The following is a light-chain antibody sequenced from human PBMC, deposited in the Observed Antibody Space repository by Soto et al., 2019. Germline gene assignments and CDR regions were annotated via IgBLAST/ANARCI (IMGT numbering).Light chain of an antibody. J-gene: IGLJ2*01. Sequence: QSMLTQPPSVSGAPGQRVTISCTGSRSNIGAGYDVQWYQQLPGTAPKLVIYGNSNRPSGVPDRFSGSKSGTSASLAITGLQAEDEADYYCQSYDSSLSGVVFGGGTKVTVL. V-gene: IGLV1-40*01. CDR3: QSYDSSLSGVV. CDR1: RSNIGAGYD. CDR2: GNS.